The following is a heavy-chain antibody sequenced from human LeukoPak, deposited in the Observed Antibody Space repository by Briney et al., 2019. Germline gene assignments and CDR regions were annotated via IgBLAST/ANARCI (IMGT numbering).Heavy chain of an antibody. Sequence: GASVKVSCKASGYTFTSYGISWVRQAPGQGLEWMGWISAYNGNTNYAQKLQGRVTMTTDTSTSTAYMELRSLRSDDTAVYYCARDRASPDIVVVPAAMRFDPWGQGTLVTVSS. CDR2: ISAYNGNT. D-gene: IGHD2-2*01. CDR3: ARDRASPDIVVVPAAMRFDP. V-gene: IGHV1-18*04. CDR1: GYTFTSYG. J-gene: IGHJ5*02.